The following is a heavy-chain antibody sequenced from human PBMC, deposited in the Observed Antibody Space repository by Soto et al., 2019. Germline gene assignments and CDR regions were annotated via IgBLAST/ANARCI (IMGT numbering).Heavy chain of an antibody. CDR1: GYTFTSYG. J-gene: IGHJ5*02. CDR2: TNAYNGNT. D-gene: IGHD1-26*01. CDR3: PIHHVGGNWFET. V-gene: IGHV1-18*01. Sequence: VKKPGASVKVSCKASGYTFTSYGIIWVRQAPGQGLEWRVWTNAYNGNTKYAHKIKDRITMTTDTSTSTAYRELRSLRSDDTAAYYCPIHHVGGNWFETWGQGTLVHVSS.